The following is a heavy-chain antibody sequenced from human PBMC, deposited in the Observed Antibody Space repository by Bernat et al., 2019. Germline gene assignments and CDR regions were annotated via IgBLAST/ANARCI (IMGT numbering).Heavy chain of an antibody. CDR1: GFTFSSYS. Sequence: EVQLVESGGGLVQPGGSLRLSCAASGFTFSSYSMNWVRQAPGKGLEWVSYISSSSSTIYYADSVKGRFTISRDNAKNSLYLQMNSLRAEDTAVYYCAKDWAEYSGYDTFLGYWGQGTLVTVSS. J-gene: IGHJ4*02. CDR2: ISSSSSTI. D-gene: IGHD5-12*01. CDR3: AKDWAEYSGYDTFLGY. V-gene: IGHV3-48*01.